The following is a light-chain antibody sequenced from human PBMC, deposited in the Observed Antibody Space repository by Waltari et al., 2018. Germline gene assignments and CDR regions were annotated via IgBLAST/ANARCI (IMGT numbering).Light chain of an antibody. Sequence: EIVLTQSPGTLSLSPGERATLSCRASQSVSNNFLAWYQQKPGQAPRLPIYRTSSRATGIPDRFSGSGSGTDFTLTITRLEPEDFAVYYCQQFGTSPPSWTFGQGTKVEIK. CDR1: QSVSNNF. V-gene: IGKV3-20*01. J-gene: IGKJ1*01. CDR3: QQFGTSPPSWT. CDR2: RTS.